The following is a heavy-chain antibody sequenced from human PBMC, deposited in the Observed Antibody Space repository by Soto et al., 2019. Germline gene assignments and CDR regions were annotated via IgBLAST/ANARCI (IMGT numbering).Heavy chain of an antibody. V-gene: IGHV1-18*01. J-gene: IGHJ4*02. CDR2: ISTYNGKT. CDR1: GYTFSTYP. D-gene: IGHD6-13*01. Sequence: QVQLVQSGAEVKKPGASVKVSCKTSGYTFSTYPISWVRQAPGQGLEWVGWISTYNGKTNYGQKFRGRVTITTGTSTSTAYMDLRNLRSDDTAVYYCARDRVEAALGTFDQWGQGTLVTVSS. CDR3: ARDRVEAALGTFDQ.